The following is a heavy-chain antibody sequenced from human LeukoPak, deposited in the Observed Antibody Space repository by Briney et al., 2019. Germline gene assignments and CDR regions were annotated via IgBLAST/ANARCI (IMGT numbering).Heavy chain of an antibody. CDR2: ISAYNGNT. D-gene: IGHD1-1*01. J-gene: IGHJ4*02. Sequence: GASVKVSCKASGYTFTSYGISWVRQAPGQGLEWMGWISAYNGNTNYAQKFQGRVTITRDTSASTAYMEMSSLRSEDTAVYYCARGGSGNLPYYFDHWGQGTLVTVSS. V-gene: IGHV1-18*01. CDR1: GYTFTSYG. CDR3: ARGGSGNLPYYFDH.